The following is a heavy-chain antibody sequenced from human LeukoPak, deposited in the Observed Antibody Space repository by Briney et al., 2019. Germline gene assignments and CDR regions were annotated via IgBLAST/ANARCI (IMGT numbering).Heavy chain of an antibody. Sequence: PGGCLRLSCTASGFTFGDYAMSWFRQAPGKGLEWVGFIISKAYGGTTEYAASVEGRFTISRDDSKSIAYLQMNSLKTEDTAVYYCTRAQYSGSYGYFQHWGQGTLVTVSS. CDR3: TRAQYSGSYGYFQH. D-gene: IGHD1-26*01. CDR1: GFTFGDYA. V-gene: IGHV3-49*03. CDR2: IISKAYGGTT. J-gene: IGHJ1*01.